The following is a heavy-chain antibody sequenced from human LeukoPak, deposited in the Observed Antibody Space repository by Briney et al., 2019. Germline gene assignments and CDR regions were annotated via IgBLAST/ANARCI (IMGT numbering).Heavy chain of an antibody. CDR2: INPSGGST. J-gene: IGHJ6*02. D-gene: IGHD1-1*01. Sequence: GASVKVFCKASGYTFTSYYMHWVRQAPGQGLEWTGIINPSGGSTSYAQKFQGRVTMTRDTSTSTVYMELSSLRSEDTAVYYCARDNWNDNGMDVWGQGTTVTVSS. V-gene: IGHV1-46*01. CDR3: ARDNWNDNGMDV. CDR1: GYTFTSYY.